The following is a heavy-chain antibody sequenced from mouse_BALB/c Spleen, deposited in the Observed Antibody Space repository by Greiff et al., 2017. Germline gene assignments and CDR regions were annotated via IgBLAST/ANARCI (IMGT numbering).Heavy chain of an antibody. D-gene: IGHD1-2*01. J-gene: IGHJ2*01. CDR3: ARGGYYGYDDY. CDR1: GFTFSSYA. CDR2: ISSGGST. V-gene: IGHV5-6-5*01. Sequence: EVKLVESGGGLVQPGGSLKLSCAASGFTFSSYAMSWVRQTPEKRLEWVASISSGGSTYYPDSVKGRFTISRDNARNILYLQMSSLRSEDTAMYYCARGGYYGYDDYWGQGTTLTVSS.